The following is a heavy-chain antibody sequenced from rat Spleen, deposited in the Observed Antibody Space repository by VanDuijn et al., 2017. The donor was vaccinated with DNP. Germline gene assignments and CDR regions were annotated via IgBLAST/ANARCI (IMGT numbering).Heavy chain of an antibody. V-gene: IGHV5-20*01. CDR3: ARYITGIVFDY. CDR1: GFSFSDYD. CDR2: ISSRGGST. Sequence: EVQLVESGGGLVQPGRSLKLSCAAAGFSFSDYDMAWVRQAPPKGLEWVTAISSRGGSTYYRDSVKGRFTVSRDNTQSRSYLQMDSLRSEDTATYYCARYITGIVFDYWGQGVMVTVSS. D-gene: IGHD1-6*01. J-gene: IGHJ2*01.